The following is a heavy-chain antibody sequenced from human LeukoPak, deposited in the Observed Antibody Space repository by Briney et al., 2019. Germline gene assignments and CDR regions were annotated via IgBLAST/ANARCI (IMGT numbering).Heavy chain of an antibody. Sequence: SETLSLTCTVSGGSISSGGYYWSWIRQHPGKGLEWIGYIYYSGSTYYNPSLKSRVTISVDTSKNQFSLKLSSVTAADTAVYYCARLIPPYDFDYWGQGTLVTVSS. V-gene: IGHV4-31*03. CDR2: IYYSGST. CDR1: GGSISSGGYY. D-gene: IGHD3-22*01. J-gene: IGHJ4*02. CDR3: ARLIPPYDFDY.